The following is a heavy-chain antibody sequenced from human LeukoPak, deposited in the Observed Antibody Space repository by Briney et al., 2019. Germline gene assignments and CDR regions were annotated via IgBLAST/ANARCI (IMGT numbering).Heavy chain of an antibody. CDR1: GGTFSSYA. CDR2: IIPILGIA. V-gene: IGHV1-69*04. CDR3: AKGARSYDFWSAKSPNWFDP. D-gene: IGHD3-3*01. J-gene: IGHJ5*02. Sequence: SVKASCKASGGTFSSYAISWVRQAPGQGLEWMGRIIPILGIANYAQKFQGRVTITADKSTSTAYMELSSLRSEDTAVYYCAKGARSYDFWSAKSPNWFDPWGQGTLVTVSS.